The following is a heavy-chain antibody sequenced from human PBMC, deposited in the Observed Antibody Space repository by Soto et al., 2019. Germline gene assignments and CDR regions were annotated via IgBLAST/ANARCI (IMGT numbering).Heavy chain of an antibody. V-gene: IGHV1-69*06. CDR2: IIPIFGTA. CDR3: ARNSGYYYDSSGYSFDY. J-gene: IGHJ4*02. Sequence: GASVKVSCKVSGGSFSSFSINWVRQAPGQRFEWMGGIIPIFGTANYAQKFQGRVTITADKSTSTAYMELSSLRSEDTAVYHCARNSGYYYDSSGYSFDYWGQGTLVTVSS. D-gene: IGHD3-22*01. CDR1: GGSFSSFS.